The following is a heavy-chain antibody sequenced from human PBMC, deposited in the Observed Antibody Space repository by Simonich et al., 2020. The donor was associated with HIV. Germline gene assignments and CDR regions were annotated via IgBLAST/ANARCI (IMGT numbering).Heavy chain of an antibody. CDR3: ARGGGNPNY. D-gene: IGHD1-1*01. CDR2: INHKGRT. J-gene: IGHJ4*02. CDR1: GGSFSDYY. Sequence: QVQLQQWGAGLLKPSETLSLTCTVYGGSFSDYYWSWIRQPPGKGLEWIGEINHKGRTNYNPSLKGRVIISIDTSKNQFSLKLSSVTAADTAVYYCARGGGNPNYWGQGTLVTVSS. V-gene: IGHV4-34*01.